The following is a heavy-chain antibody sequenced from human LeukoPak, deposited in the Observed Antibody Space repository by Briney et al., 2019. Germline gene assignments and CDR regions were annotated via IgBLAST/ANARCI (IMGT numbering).Heavy chain of an antibody. CDR1: GFTFSSYE. V-gene: IGHV3-48*03. D-gene: IGHD2-2*01. Sequence: PGGSLRLSCAAPGFTFSSYEMNWVRQAPGKGLEWVSYISRSGSTIYYADSVKGRFTISRDNAKNSLYLQMNSLRAEDTAVYYCAKDFAHYDYCSSTSCYSGGWDYWGQGTLVTVSS. J-gene: IGHJ4*02. CDR2: ISRSGSTI. CDR3: AKDFAHYDYCSSTSCYSGGWDY.